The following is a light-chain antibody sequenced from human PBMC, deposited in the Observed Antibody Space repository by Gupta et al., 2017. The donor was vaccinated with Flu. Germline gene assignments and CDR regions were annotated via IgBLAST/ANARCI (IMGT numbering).Light chain of an antibody. CDR3: RHDYNYPLT. CDR2: NVS. Sequence: AIQMTQSPSSLSASVGDRVTITCRASQDIRNTLGWYQQKPGKAPKLLMYNVSTLQSGVPSRFSGSGSGTDFTLTISSLQPEDIATYYSRHDYNYPLTFGGGTKVQIK. J-gene: IGKJ4*01. CDR1: QDIRNT. V-gene: IGKV1-6*01.